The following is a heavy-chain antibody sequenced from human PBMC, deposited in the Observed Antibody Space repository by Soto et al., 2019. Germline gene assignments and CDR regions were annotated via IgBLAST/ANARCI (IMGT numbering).Heavy chain of an antibody. J-gene: IGHJ5*02. CDR3: WRGAYNDYSHWFDP. CDR1: GYSFTRHD. V-gene: IGHV1-8*01. D-gene: IGHD4-4*01. CDR2: MNPNSGNT. Sequence: QVQLVQSGAEVRKPGASVRVSCKATGYSFTRHDINWLRQAAGQGLEWMGWMNPNSGNTVYAQKFQDRVTRTRNTAITTAYIEVTSLKSEDTAVYSCWRGAYNDYSHWFDPWGQGTLVTVSS.